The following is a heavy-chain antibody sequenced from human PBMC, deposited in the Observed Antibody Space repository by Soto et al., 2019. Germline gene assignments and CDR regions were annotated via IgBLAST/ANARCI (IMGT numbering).Heavy chain of an antibody. D-gene: IGHD3-3*01. CDR1: GFTFSSYS. CDR2: ISSSSSYI. Sequence: PGGSLRLSCAASGFTFSSYSMNWVRQAPGKGLEWVSSISSSSSYIYYADSVKGRFTISRDNAKNSLYLQMNSLRAEDTAVYYCARQLRFSNAFDIWGQGTMVTVSS. CDR3: ARQLRFSNAFDI. V-gene: IGHV3-21*01. J-gene: IGHJ3*02.